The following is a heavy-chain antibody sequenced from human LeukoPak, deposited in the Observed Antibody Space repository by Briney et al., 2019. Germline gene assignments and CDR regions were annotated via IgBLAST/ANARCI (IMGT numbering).Heavy chain of an antibody. CDR3: AKDLCTSRYACCFDY. J-gene: IGHJ4*02. Sequence: GGSLRLSCAASGFTVTSKYMTWVRQAPGKGLEWVSGVSGGGSSTYYADSVKGRFTISRDNSKNTLYLQMNSLRAEDTAVYYCAKDLCTSRYACCFDYWGQGTLVTVSS. CDR1: GFTVTSKY. D-gene: IGHD2-2*01. V-gene: IGHV3-23*01. CDR2: VSGGGSST.